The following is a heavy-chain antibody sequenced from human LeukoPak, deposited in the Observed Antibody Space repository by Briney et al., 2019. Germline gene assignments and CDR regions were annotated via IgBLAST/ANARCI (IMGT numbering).Heavy chain of an antibody. V-gene: IGHV3-11*04. CDR1: GFTFSDYY. D-gene: IGHD3-22*01. Sequence: PGGSLRLSCAASGFTFSDYYMSWIRQAPGKGLEWVSYISSSGSTIYYADSVKGRFTISRDNAKNSLYLQMNSLRAEDTAVYYCARDTHYYDSSGYYFTYYYYYYMDVWGKGTTVTVSS. CDR3: ARDTHYYDSSGYYFTYYYYYYMDV. CDR2: ISSSGSTI. J-gene: IGHJ6*03.